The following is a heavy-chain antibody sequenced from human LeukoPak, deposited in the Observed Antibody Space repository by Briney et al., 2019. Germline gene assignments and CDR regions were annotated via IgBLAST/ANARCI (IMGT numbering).Heavy chain of an antibody. Sequence: SETLSLTCTVSGDSISSSSYYWGWIRQPPGKGLEWIGSIYYSGSTYYNPSLKSRVTISVDTSKNQFSLKLSSVTAANTAVYYCARGRVTMIVGAAFDIWGQGTMVTVSS. J-gene: IGHJ3*02. CDR3: ARGRVTMIVGAAFDI. D-gene: IGHD3-22*01. V-gene: IGHV4-39*07. CDR2: IYYSGST. CDR1: GDSISSSSYY.